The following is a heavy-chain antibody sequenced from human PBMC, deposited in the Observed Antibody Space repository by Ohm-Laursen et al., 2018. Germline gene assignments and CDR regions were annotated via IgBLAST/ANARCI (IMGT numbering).Heavy chain of an antibody. V-gene: IGHV3-21*01. J-gene: IGHJ4*02. CDR2: ISSSSSYI. CDR3: LKGSSGGD. Sequence: SLRLSCSASGFTFSSYSMNWVRQAPGKGLEWVSSISSSSSYIYYADSVKGRFTISRDNAKNSLYLQMNSLRAEDTAVYYCLKGSSGGDWGQGTLVTVSS. CDR1: GFTFSSYS. D-gene: IGHD6-19*01.